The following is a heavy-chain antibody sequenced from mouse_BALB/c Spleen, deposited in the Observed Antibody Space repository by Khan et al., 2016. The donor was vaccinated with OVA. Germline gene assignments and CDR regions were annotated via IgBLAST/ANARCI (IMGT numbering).Heavy chain of an antibody. CDR3: ARQGGIYDGPFDY. CDR1: GFTFNRYA. J-gene: IGHJ2*01. V-gene: IGHV5-9-3*01. CDR2: ISSGGSYT. Sequence: EVELVESGGGLVKPGGSLKLSCAASGFTFNRYAMSWVRQTPEKRLEWVATISSGGSYTYYPDSVKGRFNISRDNAKNTLYLQMSRLRSEETAMYYCARQGGIYDGPFDYWGQGTTLTVSS. D-gene: IGHD2-3*01.